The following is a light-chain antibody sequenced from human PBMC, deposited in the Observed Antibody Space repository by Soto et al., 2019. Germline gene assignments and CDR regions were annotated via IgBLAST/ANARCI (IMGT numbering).Light chain of an antibody. J-gene: IGKJ5*01. CDR1: QDISNY. Sequence: DVQLTQSPSSLSASVGDRITITCQASQDISNYLNWYQQKPGKAPKLLIYDAYNLERGVPSRVSGSGSGTDFTFAVSSLQPEDFATYYCQQYDHLPITFGQGTRLEIK. CDR3: QQYDHLPIT. V-gene: IGKV1-33*01. CDR2: DAY.